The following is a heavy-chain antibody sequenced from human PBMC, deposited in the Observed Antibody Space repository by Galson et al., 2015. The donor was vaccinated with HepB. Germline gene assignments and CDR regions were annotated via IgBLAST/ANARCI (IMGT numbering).Heavy chain of an antibody. D-gene: IGHD3-22*01. CDR2: ISSSSSYI. V-gene: IGHV3-21*01. J-gene: IGHJ4*02. Sequence: SLRLSCAASGFTFSSYSMNWVRQAPGKGLEWVSSISSSSSYIYYADSVKGRFTISRDNAKNLLYLQMNSLRAEDTAVYYCARGTSTYYYDSSGLGWGQGTLVTVSS. CDR1: GFTFSSYS. CDR3: ARGTSTYYYDSSGLG.